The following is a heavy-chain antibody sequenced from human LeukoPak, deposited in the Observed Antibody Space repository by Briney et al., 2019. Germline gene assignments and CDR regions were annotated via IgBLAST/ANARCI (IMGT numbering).Heavy chain of an antibody. CDR3: AKDLRGGYRYQPDY. J-gene: IGHJ4*02. V-gene: IGHV3-30*18. D-gene: IGHD5-12*01. Sequence: GGSLRPSCAASGFSFNYYAMHWVRQAPGKGLEWVALISDDGSKKYYADSMKGRFTISRDNSKKSLYLQMSSLRAEDTAVYYCAKDLRGGYRYQPDYWGQGTLVTVSS. CDR1: GFSFNYYA. CDR2: ISDDGSKK.